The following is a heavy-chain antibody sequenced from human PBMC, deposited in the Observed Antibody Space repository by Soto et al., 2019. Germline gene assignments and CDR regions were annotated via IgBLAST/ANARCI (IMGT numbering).Heavy chain of an antibody. D-gene: IGHD2-2*01. V-gene: IGHV3-9*01. CDR1: GFTFDDYA. Sequence: EVQLVESGGGLVQPGRSLRLSCAASGFTFDDYAMHWVRQAPGKGLEWVSGISWNSGSIGYADSVKGRFTISRDNAKNSLYLQMNSLRAEDTALYYRAKGVVVPADYYYMDVWGKGTTVTSSS. CDR3: AKGVVVPADYYYMDV. J-gene: IGHJ6*03. CDR2: ISWNSGSI.